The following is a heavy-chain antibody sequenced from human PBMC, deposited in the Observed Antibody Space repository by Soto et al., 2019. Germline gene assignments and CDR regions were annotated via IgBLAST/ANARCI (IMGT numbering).Heavy chain of an antibody. Sequence: ASAKVSCKASGYTNTSYAMHWVRQEQGQRLEWMGWINAGNGNTKYSQKFQGRVTITRDTSASTAYMELSSLRSEDTAVYYCARSIVVVPALDYWGQGTLVT. CDR3: ARSIVVVPALDY. CDR1: GYTNTSYA. J-gene: IGHJ4*02. CDR2: INAGNGNT. V-gene: IGHV1-3*01. D-gene: IGHD2-21*02.